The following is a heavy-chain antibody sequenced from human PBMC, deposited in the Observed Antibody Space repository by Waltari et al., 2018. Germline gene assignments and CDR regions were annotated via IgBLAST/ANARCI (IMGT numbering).Heavy chain of an antibody. D-gene: IGHD3-10*01. Sequence: QVQLQQWGAGLLKPSETLSLTCAVYSGSFSGYWWTWIRQPPGKGLEWIGEINHCGSTNYNPALKSRVALLVDTSKSHLSLGLTSVTAADTAVYYCAIRTFDSGTYSHPYYFDSWGQGTLVTVSS. CDR2: INHCGST. J-gene: IGHJ4*02. CDR3: AIRTFDSGTYSHPYYFDS. CDR1: SGSFSGYW. V-gene: IGHV4-34*01.